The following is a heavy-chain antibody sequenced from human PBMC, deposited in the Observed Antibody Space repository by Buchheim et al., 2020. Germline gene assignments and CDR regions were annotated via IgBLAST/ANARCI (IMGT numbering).Heavy chain of an antibody. CDR2: VKNKADGETT. V-gene: IGHV3-15*07. CDR3: TTRTVAEYYGMDV. CDR1: GFTFSNVW. D-gene: IGHD4-23*01. J-gene: IGHJ6*02. Sequence: EVQLVESGGGLVKPGGSLRLSCAASGFTFSNVWMNWVRQAPGKGLEWVGRVKNKADGETTEYSPPVTGRFNISRADSKNTLYLQMNSLKTEDTAVYYCTTRTVAEYYGMDVWGQGTT.